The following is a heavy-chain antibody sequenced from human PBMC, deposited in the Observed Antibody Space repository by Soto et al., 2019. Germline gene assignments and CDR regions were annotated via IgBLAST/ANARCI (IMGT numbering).Heavy chain of an antibody. V-gene: IGHV3-30*18. CDR3: AKASSGGGIGIDY. CDR2: ISYDGSNK. Sequence: QVQLVESGGGVVQPGRSLRLSCAASGFTFSSYGMHWVRQAPGKGLEWVAVISYDGSNKYYADSVKGRFTISRDNSKNTLYLQMNSLRAEDTAVYYCAKASSGGGIGIDYWGQGTLVTVSS. J-gene: IGHJ4*02. CDR1: GFTFSSYG. D-gene: IGHD2-15*01.